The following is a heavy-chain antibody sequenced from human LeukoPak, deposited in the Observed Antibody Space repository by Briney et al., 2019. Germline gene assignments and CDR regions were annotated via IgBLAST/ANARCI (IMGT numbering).Heavy chain of an antibody. J-gene: IGHJ6*02. D-gene: IGHD3-10*01. CDR1: GYSFTTPW. Sequence: GESLKISCKGSGYSFTTPWISWVRQMPGKGLEWMGRIDPSDSYTNYSPSFQGHVTISADKSISTAYLQWSSLKASDTAMYYCARDGFTMVRGIIISYYGMDVWGQGTTVTVSS. CDR3: ARDGFTMVRGIIISYYGMDV. CDR2: IDPSDSYT. V-gene: IGHV5-10-1*01.